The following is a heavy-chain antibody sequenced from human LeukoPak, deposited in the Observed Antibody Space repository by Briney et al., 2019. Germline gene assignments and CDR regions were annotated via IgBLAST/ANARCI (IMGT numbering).Heavy chain of an antibody. CDR3: ARVLQPRYYYGMDV. Sequence: PSETLSLTCTVSGGSISSSSYYWGWIRQPPGKGLEWIGSIYYSGSTSYNPSLKSRVTISVDTSKNQFSLKLSSVTAADTAVYYCARVLQPRYYYGMDVWGQGTTVTVSS. V-gene: IGHV4-39*07. J-gene: IGHJ6*02. CDR1: GGSISSSSYY. CDR2: IYYSGST.